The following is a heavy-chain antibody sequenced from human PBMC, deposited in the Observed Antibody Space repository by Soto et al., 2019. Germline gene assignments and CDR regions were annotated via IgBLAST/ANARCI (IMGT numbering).Heavy chain of an antibody. V-gene: IGHV1-18*01. Sequence: QVQLVQSGAEVKKPGASVKVSCKASGYTFTSYGISWVRQAPGQGLEWMGWIGAHNGNTNNAQKFQGRVTMTTDTSTSTAYMELRSLRSDDTAVYYCARDSRSYSSGWYHIGGYWGQGTLVTVSS. J-gene: IGHJ4*02. CDR3: ARDSRSYSSGWYHIGGY. D-gene: IGHD6-19*01. CDR1: GYTFTSYG. CDR2: IGAHNGNT.